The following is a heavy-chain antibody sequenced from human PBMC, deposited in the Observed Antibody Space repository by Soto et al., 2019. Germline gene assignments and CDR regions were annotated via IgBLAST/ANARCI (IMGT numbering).Heavy chain of an antibody. D-gene: IGHD3-3*01. CDR3: ASGYDFWSGSVGYFDY. CDR2: IYPGDSDT. J-gene: IGHJ4*02. V-gene: IGHV5-51*01. Sequence: GESLKISCKGSGYSFTSYWIGWVRQMPVKGLEWMGIIYPGDSDTRYSPSFQGQVTISADKSISTAYLQWSSLKASDTAMYYCASGYDFWSGSVGYFDYWGQGTLVTVSS. CDR1: GYSFTSYW.